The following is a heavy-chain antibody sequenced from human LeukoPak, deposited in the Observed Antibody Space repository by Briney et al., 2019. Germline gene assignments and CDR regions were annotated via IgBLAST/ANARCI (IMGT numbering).Heavy chain of an antibody. CDR2: ISGSGSST. J-gene: IGHJ4*02. CDR3: ARDLTADY. V-gene: IGHV3-23*01. D-gene: IGHD4/OR15-4a*01. CDR1: GFTFSSYA. Sequence: TGGSLRLSCAASGFTFSSYAMSWIRQAPGKGLEWVSVISGSGSSTYYADSVKGRFTISRDNSKNTLYLQMNSLRAEDTAVYYCARDLTADYWGQGTLVTVSS.